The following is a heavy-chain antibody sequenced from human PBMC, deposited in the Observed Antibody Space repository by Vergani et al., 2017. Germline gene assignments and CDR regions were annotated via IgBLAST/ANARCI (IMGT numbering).Heavy chain of an antibody. D-gene: IGHD3-9*01. Sequence: EVQLLESGGGLVQPGGSLRLTCAASEFTFSNYAMNWVRQAPGKGLEWVSGISGSGVSAYYTDSVKGRFTISRDNSKNMLFLQMNNLRTEDPAIYYCAKQYFVSENYLFDYWGQGTLVSVSS. J-gene: IGHJ4*02. CDR2: ISGSGVSA. CDR1: EFTFSNYA. CDR3: AKQYFVSENYLFDY. V-gene: IGHV3-23*01.